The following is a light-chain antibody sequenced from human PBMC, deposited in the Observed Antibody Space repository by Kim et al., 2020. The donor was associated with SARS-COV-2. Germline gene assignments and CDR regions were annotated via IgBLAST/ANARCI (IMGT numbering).Light chain of an antibody. CDR3: GTWDSSLSLGV. J-gene: IGLJ2*01. CDR1: GSNIARNY. CDR2: DSN. Sequence: GQRVTISCSGTGSNIARNYVSWYQHLPGAAPKLLIYDSNKRPPGIPDRFSGSKDGTTATLGITGLQTGDEAYYYCGTWDSSLSLGVLGGGTQLTVL. V-gene: IGLV1-51*01.